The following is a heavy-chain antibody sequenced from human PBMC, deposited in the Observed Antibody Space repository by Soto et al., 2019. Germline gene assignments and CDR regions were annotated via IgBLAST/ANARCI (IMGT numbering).Heavy chain of an antibody. V-gene: IGHV3-23*01. Sequence: VQLLESGGGLVQPGGSLRLSCAASGFTFSNYVMNWVRQAPGKGLEWVSAITGSGGSTYYADSVKGRFTMSRDDPKNTLYLQMNSLRAEDTAVYYCATIRDYYDSSGYPPYFFDYWGQGTLVTVSS. CDR3: ATIRDYYDSSGYPPYFFDY. CDR2: ITGSGGST. J-gene: IGHJ4*02. CDR1: GFTFSNYV. D-gene: IGHD3-22*01.